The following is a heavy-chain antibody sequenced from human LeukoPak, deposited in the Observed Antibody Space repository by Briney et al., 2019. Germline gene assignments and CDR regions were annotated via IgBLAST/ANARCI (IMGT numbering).Heavy chain of an antibody. CDR1: GYTFTSYY. D-gene: IGHD1-26*01. CDR2: INPSGGST. CDR3: ATNSGSYLYYFDY. Sequence: ASVKVSCKASGYTFTSYYMHWVRQAPGQGLEWMGIINPSGGSTSYAQKFQGRVTMTRDMSTSTVYMELSSLRSEDTAVYYCATNSGSYLYYFDYWGQGTLVTVSS. J-gene: IGHJ4*02. V-gene: IGHV1-46*01.